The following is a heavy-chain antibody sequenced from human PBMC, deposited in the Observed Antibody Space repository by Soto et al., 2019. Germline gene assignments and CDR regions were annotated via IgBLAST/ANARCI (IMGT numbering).Heavy chain of an antibody. CDR3: ARGAGYCSGGSCHPTSDYYYYMDV. CDR1: GYTFTGYY. V-gene: IGHV1-2*04. D-gene: IGHD2-15*01. Sequence: GASVKVTCKASGYTFTGYYMHWVRQAPGQGLEWMGWINPNSGGTNYAQKFQGWVTMTRDTSISTAYMELSRLRSDDTAVYYCARGAGYCSGGSCHPTSDYYYYMDVWGKGTTVTVSS. J-gene: IGHJ6*03. CDR2: INPNSGGT.